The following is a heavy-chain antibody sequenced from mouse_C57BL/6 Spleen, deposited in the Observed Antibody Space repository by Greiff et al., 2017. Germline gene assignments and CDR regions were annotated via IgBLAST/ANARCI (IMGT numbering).Heavy chain of an antibody. V-gene: IGHV1-82*01. D-gene: IGHD1-1*01. CDR3: ARGGYYCSSYGFDV. Sequence: PLQQSGPELVKPGASVKISCKASGYAFSSSWMNWVKQRPGKGLEWIGRIYPGDGDTKYNGKFKGKATLTADTSSSTAYMQLSSLTSEDSAVYFCARGGYYCSSYGFDVWGTGATVTVSS. J-gene: IGHJ1*03. CDR2: IYPGDGDT. CDR1: GYAFSSSW.